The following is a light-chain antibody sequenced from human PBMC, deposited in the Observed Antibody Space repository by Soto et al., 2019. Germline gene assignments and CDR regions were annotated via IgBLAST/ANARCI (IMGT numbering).Light chain of an antibody. V-gene: IGLV1-47*01. CDR1: YSDIGSNY. Sequence: QSVLTQPPSASGTPGQRVIISCPGSYSDIGSNYVYWYQQLPGMAPKLLIYRNNQRPSGVPDRFSGSKSGTSASLAISGLRSEDEADYYCAAWDDSLSGWVFGGGTKLTVL. CDR2: RNN. J-gene: IGLJ3*02. CDR3: AAWDDSLSGWV.